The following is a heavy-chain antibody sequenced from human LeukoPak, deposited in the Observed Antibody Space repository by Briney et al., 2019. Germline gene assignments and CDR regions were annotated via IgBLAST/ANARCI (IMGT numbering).Heavy chain of an antibody. D-gene: IGHD3-9*01. V-gene: IGHV4-61*02. CDR2: IYTSGST. CDR1: GGSISSGSYY. Sequence: PSETLSRTCTVSGGSISSGSYYWSWIRQPAGKGLEWIGRIYTSGSTNYNPSLKSRVTISVDTSKNQFSLKLSSVTAADTAVYYCAREEGFYDTAMWDYWGQGTLVTVSS. J-gene: IGHJ4*02. CDR3: AREEGFYDTAMWDY.